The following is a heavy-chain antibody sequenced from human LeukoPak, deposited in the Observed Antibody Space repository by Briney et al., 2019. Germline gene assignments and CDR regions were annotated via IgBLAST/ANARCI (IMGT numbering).Heavy chain of an antibody. CDR3: AELGITMIGGV. D-gene: IGHD3-10*02. CDR2: INSSGSTI. CDR1: GFTFSSYA. J-gene: IGHJ6*04. Sequence: PGRSLRLSCAASGFTFSSYAMNWVRQAPGKGLEWVSYINSSGSTIYYADSVKGRFTISRDNAKNSLYLQMNSLRAEDTAVYYCAELGITMIGGVWGKGTTVTISS. V-gene: IGHV3-48*03.